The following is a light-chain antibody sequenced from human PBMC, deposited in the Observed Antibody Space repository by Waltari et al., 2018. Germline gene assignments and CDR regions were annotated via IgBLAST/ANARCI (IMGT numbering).Light chain of an antibody. Sequence: EIVFTQSPGTLSFSPGETATLSCRASQLVSGYLAWYQQKPGQAPRRLSYGASNRATGISDRFSGSASGTDFTLTISRLEPEDFAVYYCRHYGSSRYTFGQGTKLEIK. J-gene: IGKJ2*01. V-gene: IGKV3-20*01. CDR3: RHYGSSRYT. CDR2: GAS. CDR1: QLVSGY.